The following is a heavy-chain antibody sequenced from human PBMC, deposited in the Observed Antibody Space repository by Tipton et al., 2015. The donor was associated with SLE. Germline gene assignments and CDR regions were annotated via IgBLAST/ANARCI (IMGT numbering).Heavy chain of an antibody. CDR3: ADYYGSGSPYYFDY. CDR1: GFTFSNYW. D-gene: IGHD3-10*01. V-gene: IGHV3-7*01. J-gene: IGHJ4*02. CDR2: IKQDGSEK. Sequence: SLRLSCAASGFTFSNYWMSWVRQAPGKGLEWVANIKQDGSEKYYVDSVKGRFTISRDNAKNSLYLQMNSLRAEDTAVYYCADYYGSGSPYYFDYWGQGTLVTVSS.